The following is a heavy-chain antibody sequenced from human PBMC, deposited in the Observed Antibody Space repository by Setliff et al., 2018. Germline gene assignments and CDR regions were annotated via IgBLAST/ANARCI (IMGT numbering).Heavy chain of an antibody. CDR3: ARDVFDFRTGQAGP. Sequence: GGSLRLSCSASGFTFSSLWMAWVRQAPGKGLEWVANINQGGSDQFYVESVKGRFTIPRDNAKNSLYLQMNSLRVEDTAVYYGARDVFDFRTGQAGPWGQGTLVTVSS. CDR2: INQGGSDQ. J-gene: IGHJ5*02. CDR1: GFTFSSLW. D-gene: IGHD3-3*01. V-gene: IGHV3-7*01.